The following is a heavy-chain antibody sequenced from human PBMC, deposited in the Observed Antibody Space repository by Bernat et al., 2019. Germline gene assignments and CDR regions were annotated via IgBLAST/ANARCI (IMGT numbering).Heavy chain of an antibody. V-gene: IGHV3-11*01. CDR3: ASRVFCSGGSCSRPDSFDL. CDR1: GFIFSDYY. D-gene: IGHD2-15*01. CDR2: ISSSGSTV. J-gene: IGHJ3*01. Sequence: VQLVESGGGLVNPGGSLRLTCAASGFIFSDYYMSWIRQAPGKGLEWISYISSSGSTVYYADSVKGRFIISRDNVKNSMDLQMNSLRAEDTAVYYCASRVFCSGGSCSRPDSFDLWGQGTLVTVSS.